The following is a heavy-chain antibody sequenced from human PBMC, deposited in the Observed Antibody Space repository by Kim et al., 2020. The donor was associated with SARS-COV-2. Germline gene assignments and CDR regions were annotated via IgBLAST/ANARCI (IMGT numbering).Heavy chain of an antibody. Sequence: GETHYADSVVGRFTISRDNSKKTLYLQMNSLRADDTAVYYCARGGGISSDWGQGTLVTVSS. D-gene: IGHD1-26*01. CDR2: GET. CDR3: ARGGGISSD. V-gene: IGHV3-23*01. J-gene: IGHJ4*02.